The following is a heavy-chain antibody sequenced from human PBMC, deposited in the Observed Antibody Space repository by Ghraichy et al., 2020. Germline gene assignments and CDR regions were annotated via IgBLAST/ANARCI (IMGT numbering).Heavy chain of an antibody. CDR2: IYSGGST. Sequence: GGSLRLSCAASGFTVSSNYMSWVRQAPGKGLEWVSVIYSGGSTYYADSVKGRFSISRDNSKNTLYLQMNSLRAEDTAVYYCAGGYYDTSGYFGGNYWGLGTLVTVSS. V-gene: IGHV3-53*01. D-gene: IGHD3-22*01. CDR1: GFTVSSNY. CDR3: AGGYYDTSGYFGGNY. J-gene: IGHJ4*02.